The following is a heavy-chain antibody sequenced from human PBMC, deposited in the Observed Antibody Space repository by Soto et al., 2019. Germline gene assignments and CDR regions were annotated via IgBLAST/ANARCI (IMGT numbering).Heavy chain of an antibody. CDR3: ARASPYRSSWRIDY. J-gene: IGHJ4*02. V-gene: IGHV1-18*01. Sequence: QVQLVQSGAEVKKPGASVKVSCKASGYTFTSHGLSWVRQAPGQGLEWIGWISAYNGTTNYAQKLQARVTMTTNPPASTTYMDLRRLRSDDAAVYYCARASPYRSSWRIDYWGQGTLVTVSS. D-gene: IGHD6-13*01. CDR1: GYTFTSHG. CDR2: ISAYNGTT.